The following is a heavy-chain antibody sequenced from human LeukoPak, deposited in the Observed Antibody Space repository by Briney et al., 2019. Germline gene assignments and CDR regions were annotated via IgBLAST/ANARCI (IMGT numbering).Heavy chain of an antibody. CDR2: IPYDGSNK. V-gene: IGHV3-30-3*01. D-gene: IGHD3-16*01. CDR1: GFTFSSYA. CDR3: ARAMSTFGGVRNYFDS. J-gene: IGHJ4*02. Sequence: PGKSLKLSCAASGFTFSSYAMHWVRQAPGKGLEWVAVIPYDGSNKYYADSVKGRFRISRDNAKSSLDLEMSSLRAEDTAVYYCARAMSTFGGVRNYFDSWGQGSLVTVSS.